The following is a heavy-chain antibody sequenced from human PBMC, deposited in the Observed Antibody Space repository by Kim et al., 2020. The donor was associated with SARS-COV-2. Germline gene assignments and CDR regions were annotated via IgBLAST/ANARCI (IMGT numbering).Heavy chain of an antibody. CDR2: I. D-gene: IGHD2-15*01. CDR3: AGGRLLDYFGY. Sequence: IYYADYVKGRFTISRDNAKNSLYLQMNSLRAEDTAVYYCAGGRLLDYFGYWGQGTLVTVSS. J-gene: IGHJ4*02. V-gene: IGHV3-48*03.